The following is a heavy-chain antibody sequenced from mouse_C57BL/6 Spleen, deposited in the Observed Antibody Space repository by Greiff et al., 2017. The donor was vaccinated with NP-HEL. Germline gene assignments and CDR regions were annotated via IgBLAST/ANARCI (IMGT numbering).Heavy chain of an antibody. CDR1: GYSFTGYY. D-gene: IGHD3-2*02. V-gene: IGHV1-42*01. J-gene: IGHJ1*03. CDR3: ARVGSSGYVNFDV. CDR2: INPSTGGT. Sequence: EVQLQQSGPELVKPGASVKISCKASGYSFTGYYMNWVKQSPEKSLEWIGEINPSTGGTTYNQKFKAKATLTVDKSSSTAYMQLKSLTSEDSAVYYCARVGSSGYVNFDVWGTGTTVTVSS.